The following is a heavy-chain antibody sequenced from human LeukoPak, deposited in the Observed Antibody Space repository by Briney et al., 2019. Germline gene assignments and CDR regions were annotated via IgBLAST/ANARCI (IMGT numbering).Heavy chain of an antibody. CDR1: GFTLSDYA. Sequence: GGSLRLSCAASGFTLSDYAMCWVRQAPGKGLEWVAAITGTGDSAYYADSVEGRFSISRDSSKNTVYLQMNGLRAEDSAMYFCAKDSRSSSSNPDNWGQGTLVTVSS. J-gene: IGHJ4*02. CDR2: ITGTGDSA. CDR3: AKDSRSSSSNPDN. V-gene: IGHV3-23*01. D-gene: IGHD6-6*01.